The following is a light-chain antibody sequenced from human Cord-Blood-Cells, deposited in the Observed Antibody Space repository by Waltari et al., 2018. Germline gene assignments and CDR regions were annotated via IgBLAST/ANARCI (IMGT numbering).Light chain of an antibody. CDR1: SMDVGSYNL. CDR2: EGS. V-gene: IGLV2-23*01. J-gene: IGLJ3*02. Sequence: QSALTQPASGSGPPGQPITTSCPGTSMDVGSYNLFSWYQPHPGKAPKLMIYEGSKRPSGVSNRFSGSKSGNTASLTISGLQAEDEADYYCCSYAGSSTWVFGGGTKLTVL. CDR3: CSYAGSSTWV.